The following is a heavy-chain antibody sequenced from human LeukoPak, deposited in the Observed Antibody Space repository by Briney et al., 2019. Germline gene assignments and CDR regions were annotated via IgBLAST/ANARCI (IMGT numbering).Heavy chain of an antibody. CDR3: ARDKGILTGYYRYYFDY. CDR2: ISSSGSTI. J-gene: IGHJ4*02. V-gene: IGHV3-48*03. Sequence: GGPLRLSCAASGFTFSSYEMNWVRQAPGKGLEWVSYISSSGSTIYYADSVKGRFTISRDNAKNSLYLQMNSLRAEDTAVYYCARDKGILTGYYRYYFDYWGQGTLVTVSS. CDR1: GFTFSSYE. D-gene: IGHD3-9*01.